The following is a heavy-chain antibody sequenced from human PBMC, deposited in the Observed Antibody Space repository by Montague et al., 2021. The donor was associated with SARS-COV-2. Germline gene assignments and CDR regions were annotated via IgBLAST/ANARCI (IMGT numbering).Heavy chain of an antibody. V-gene: IGHV4-39*01. D-gene: IGHD3-10*01. CDR2: NYYSGTT. J-gene: IGHJ3*02. CDR3: ARPLVRGVPKAFDI. CDR1: GGSITRNYY. Sequence: SETLSLTCTVSGGSITRNYYWGWIRQPPGKGLEWVGNNYYSGTTFNNPSLESRVTISVDASKNQFSLNLTSVTAADTAVYYCARPLVRGVPKAFDIWGQGALVIVSS.